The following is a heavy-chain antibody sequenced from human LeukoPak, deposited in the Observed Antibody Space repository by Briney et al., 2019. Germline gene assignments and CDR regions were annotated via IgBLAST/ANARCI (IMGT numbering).Heavy chain of an antibody. Sequence: ASVKVSCKASGYTFTSYGISWVRQAPGQGLEWMGWISAYNGNTNYAQKLQGRVTMTTDTSTSTAYMELRSLRSEDMAVYYCARGVAAAGYYYYYMDVWGKGTTVTVSS. CDR3: ARGVAAAGYYYYYMDV. J-gene: IGHJ6*03. CDR2: ISAYNGNT. CDR1: GYTFTSYG. V-gene: IGHV1-18*03. D-gene: IGHD6-13*01.